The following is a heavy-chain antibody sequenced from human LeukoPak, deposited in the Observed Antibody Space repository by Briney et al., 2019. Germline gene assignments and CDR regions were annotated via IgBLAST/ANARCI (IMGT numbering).Heavy chain of an antibody. CDR3: ARALYGDILTGMPQPYYFDY. V-gene: IGHV1-18*01. Sequence: ASVRVSCKASGYTFTSYGVSWVRQAPGQGLEWMGWISDYNGNTNYAQKFQGRVTMTTQIFTSTAYMELRSLRSDDTAAYYCARALYGDILTGMPQPYYFDYWGQGTLVTVSS. D-gene: IGHD3-9*01. CDR2: ISDYNGNT. J-gene: IGHJ4*02. CDR1: GYTFTSYG.